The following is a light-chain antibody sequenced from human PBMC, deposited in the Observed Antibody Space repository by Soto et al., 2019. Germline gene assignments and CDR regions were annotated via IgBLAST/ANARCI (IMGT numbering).Light chain of an antibody. J-gene: IGLJ3*02. CDR2: EVH. CDR1: SSDVGGSNF. V-gene: IGLV2-8*01. CDR3: ASNAGGNNFL. Sequence: QSALTRPPSASESPGQSVALSCTGTSSDVGGSNFVSWYQQYPGKAPKLLIFEVHKRPSGVPDRFSRSKSGNTAYLSVSRRQAEDAANYYCASNAGGNNFLFGRGTKLTVL.